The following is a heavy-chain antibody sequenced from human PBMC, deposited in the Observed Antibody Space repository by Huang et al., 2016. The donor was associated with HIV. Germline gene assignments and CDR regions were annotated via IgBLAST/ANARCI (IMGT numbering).Heavy chain of an antibody. J-gene: IGHJ3*01. V-gene: IGHV1-18*01. D-gene: IGHD3-22*01. CDR3: ARDFAYDSTGDSFDF. CDR2: ISGNRGKT. Sequence: QVLLVQSGAEVKKPGASVKVSCKTSGYTFSNYGITWVRQAPGQGLEWVGWISGNRGKTNYEEKFQGRVTMNSDSSTSTAYMELSGLRSDDTAIYYCARDFAYDSTGDSFDFWGQGTMVSVSS. CDR1: GYTFSNYG.